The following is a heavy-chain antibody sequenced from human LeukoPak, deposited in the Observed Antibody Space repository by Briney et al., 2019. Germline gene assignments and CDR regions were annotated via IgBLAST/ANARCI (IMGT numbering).Heavy chain of an antibody. CDR2: IYYSGST. CDR3: ARRRSMVRGVINWFDP. J-gene: IGHJ5*02. V-gene: IGHV4-59*08. CDR1: GGSISSYY. D-gene: IGHD3-10*01. Sequence: SETLSLTCSVSGGSISSYYWNWIRQPPGKGLEWIGYIYYSGSTNYNPSLKSRVTISVDTSKNQFSLKLSSVTAADTAVYYCARRRSMVRGVINWFDPWGQGTLVTVSS.